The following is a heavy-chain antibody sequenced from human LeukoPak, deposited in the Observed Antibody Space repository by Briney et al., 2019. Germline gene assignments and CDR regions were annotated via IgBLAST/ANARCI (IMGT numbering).Heavy chain of an antibody. Sequence: GRSLRLSCAASGFTFSSYGMHWVRQAPGKGLEWVAVIWYDGSNKYYADSVKGRSTISRDNSKNTLYLQMNSLRAEDTAVYYCAKDLGYDSSGYFDYWGQGTLVTVSS. CDR3: AKDLGYDSSGYFDY. CDR2: IWYDGSNK. J-gene: IGHJ4*02. CDR1: GFTFSSYG. V-gene: IGHV3-33*06. D-gene: IGHD3-22*01.